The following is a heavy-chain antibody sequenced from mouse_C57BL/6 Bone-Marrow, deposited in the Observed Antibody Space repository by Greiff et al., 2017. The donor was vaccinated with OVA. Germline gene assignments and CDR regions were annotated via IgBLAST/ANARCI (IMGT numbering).Heavy chain of an antibody. Sequence: VQLKESEGGLVQPGSSMKLSCTASGFTFSDYYMAWVRQVPEKGLEWVANINYDGSSTYYLDSLKSRFIISRDNAKNILYLQMSSLKSEDTATYYCARERGYGKGFAYWGQGTLVTVSA. D-gene: IGHD2-1*01. V-gene: IGHV5-16*01. CDR1: GFTFSDYY. CDR3: ARERGYGKGFAY. J-gene: IGHJ3*01. CDR2: INYDGSST.